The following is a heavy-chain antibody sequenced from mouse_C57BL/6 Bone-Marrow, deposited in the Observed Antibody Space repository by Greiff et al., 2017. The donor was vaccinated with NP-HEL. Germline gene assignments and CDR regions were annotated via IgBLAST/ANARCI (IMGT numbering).Heavy chain of an antibody. V-gene: IGHV1-15*01. J-gene: IGHJ2*01. CDR2: IDPETGGT. CDR3: TRSPYYGSSYCY. CDR1: GYTFTDYE. D-gene: IGHD1-1*01. Sequence: VQLQQSGAELVRPGASVTLSCKASGYTFTDYEMHWVKQTPVHGLEWIGAIDPETGGTAYNQKFKGKAILTADKSSSTAYMELRILTSEDSSFYYCTRSPYYGSSYCYWGPGTTLTVSS.